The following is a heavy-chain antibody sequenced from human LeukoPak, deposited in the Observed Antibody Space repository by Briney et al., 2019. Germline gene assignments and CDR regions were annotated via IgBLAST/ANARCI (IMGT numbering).Heavy chain of an antibody. CDR3: ARTYDSSGYYHRWFDP. V-gene: IGHV1-69*13. CDR1: GYAFTSYY. Sequence: GASVKVSCKASGYAFTSYYMHWVRQAPGQGLEWMGGIIPIFGTANYAQKFQGRVTITADESTSTAYMELSSLRSEDTAVYYCARTYDSSGYYHRWFDPWGQGTLVTVSS. CDR2: IIPIFGTA. D-gene: IGHD3-22*01. J-gene: IGHJ5*02.